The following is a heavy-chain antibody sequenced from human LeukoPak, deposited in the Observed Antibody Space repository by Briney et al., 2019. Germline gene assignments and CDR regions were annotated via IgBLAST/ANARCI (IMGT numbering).Heavy chain of an antibody. Sequence: GGSLRLSCAASGLTFSRYWMLWVRQAPGKGLESVSRINTDGTVTTYADSVKGRFTVSRDNADNTMFLQMNSVRDEDTAVYYCATKQWLAPPPDSWGQGTPVTVSS. D-gene: IGHD6-19*01. V-gene: IGHV3-74*01. CDR3: ATKQWLAPPPDS. J-gene: IGHJ4*02. CDR1: GLTFSRYW. CDR2: INTDGTVT.